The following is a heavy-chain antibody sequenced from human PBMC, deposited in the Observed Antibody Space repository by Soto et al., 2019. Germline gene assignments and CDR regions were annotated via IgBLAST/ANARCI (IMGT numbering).Heavy chain of an antibody. CDR1: GFTFSAHY. Sequence: PGRSLRLSCAASGFTFSAHYMDWVRPAPGKGLEWVGRIKNKANSGTTEYAAPVKGRVIISRDDSKNSVVRERNRLNTDDTAVEYCTRVRVGSSPSSDYCGQGILVTXSS. D-gene: IGHD6-13*01. J-gene: IGHJ4*02. CDR3: TRVRVGSSPSSDY. V-gene: IGHV3-72*01. CDR2: IKNKANSGTT.